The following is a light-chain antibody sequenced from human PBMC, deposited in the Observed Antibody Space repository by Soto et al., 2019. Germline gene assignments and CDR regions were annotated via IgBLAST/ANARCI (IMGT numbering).Light chain of an antibody. V-gene: IGLV1-44*01. CDR2: NNS. J-gene: IGLJ1*01. CDR3: ATWDDSLNYPYV. CDR1: SSNIGSNA. Sequence: QSVLTQPPSASGTLGQRVTISCSGSSSNIGSNAVIWYQQLPGTAPKLLIYNNSQRPSGVPDRFSGSKSGTSASLAISGLQSEDETYYYCATWDDSLNYPYVFGGGTKVTVL.